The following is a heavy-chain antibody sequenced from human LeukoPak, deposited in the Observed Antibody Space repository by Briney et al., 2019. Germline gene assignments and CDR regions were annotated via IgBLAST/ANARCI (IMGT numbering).Heavy chain of an antibody. J-gene: IGHJ4*02. D-gene: IGHD2/OR15-2a*01. CDR3: VSFYETY. Sequence: ETLSLTCTVSGASISSGDYYWGWVRQVPGKGLVWVSHINSDGSWTSYADSVKGRFTISKDNAKNTVYLQMNSLRAEDTAVYYCVSFYETYWGRGTLVTVSS. CDR1: GASISSGDYY. V-gene: IGHV3-74*01. CDR2: INSDGSWT.